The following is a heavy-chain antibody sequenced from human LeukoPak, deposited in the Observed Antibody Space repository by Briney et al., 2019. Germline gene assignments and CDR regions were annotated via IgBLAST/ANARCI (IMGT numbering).Heavy chain of an antibody. Sequence: GGSLRLSCAASGFTFSSYSMNWVRQAPGKGLEWVSYISSSSSTIYYADSVKGRFTISRDNAKNSLYLQMNSLRAEDTAVYYCASRAGGIYYYYYYMDVWGKGTTVTVSS. J-gene: IGHJ6*03. D-gene: IGHD2-8*02. CDR3: ASRAGGIYYYYYYMDV. V-gene: IGHV3-48*01. CDR2: ISSSSSTI. CDR1: GFTFSSYS.